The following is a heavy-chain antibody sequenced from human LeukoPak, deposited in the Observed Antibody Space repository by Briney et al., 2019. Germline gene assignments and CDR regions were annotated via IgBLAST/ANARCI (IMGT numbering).Heavy chain of an antibody. D-gene: IGHD6-13*01. CDR1: GFTFSSYS. CDR3: AMDSSSWYGELLH. V-gene: IGHV3-21*01. Sequence: PGGSLRLSCAASGFTFSSYSMNWVRQAPGKGLEWVSSISSSSSYIYYADSVKGRFTISRDNAKNSLYLQMNSLRAEDTAVYYCAMDSSSWYGELLHWGQGTLVTVSS. J-gene: IGHJ4*02. CDR2: ISSSSSYI.